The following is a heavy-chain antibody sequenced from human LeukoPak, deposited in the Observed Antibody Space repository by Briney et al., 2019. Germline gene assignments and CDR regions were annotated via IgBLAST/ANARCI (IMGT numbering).Heavy chain of an antibody. D-gene: IGHD6-6*01. V-gene: IGHV3-23*01. Sequence: PGGSLRLSCAASGFTFSSYAMSWVRQAPGKGREWVSAIRSSGGSTFYADSVKGRFTISRDNSKNTLYRQMNSLRAEDTAVYYCAKDGPPYSSSSYFDYWGQGTLVTVSA. J-gene: IGHJ4*02. CDR1: GFTFSSYA. CDR3: AKDGPPYSSSSYFDY. CDR2: IRSSGGST.